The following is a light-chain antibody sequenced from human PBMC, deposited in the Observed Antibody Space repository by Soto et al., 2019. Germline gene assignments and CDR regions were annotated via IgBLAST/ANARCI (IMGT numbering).Light chain of an antibody. CDR2: GAS. CDR1: QNVNTN. J-gene: IGKJ2*01. V-gene: IGKV3-15*01. CDR3: QQYNNWPPYT. Sequence: EIMMTQSPATLSVSPGERATLSCRASQNVNTNLAWYQQKPGQAPRLLIYGASTRATGIPARFSGSGSGTEFTLTISSRQSEDFAVYYCQQYNNWPPYTFGQGTKLEIK.